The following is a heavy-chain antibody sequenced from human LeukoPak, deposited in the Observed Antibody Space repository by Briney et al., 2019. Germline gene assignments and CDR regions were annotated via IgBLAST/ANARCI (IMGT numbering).Heavy chain of an antibody. Sequence: GGSLRLSCAASGFTFSSYWMSWVRQAPGKGLEWVANIKQDGSEKYYADSVKGRFTISRDNAKNSLYLQMSSLRAEDTAVYYCARYGSGSSYDYWGQGTLVTVSS. D-gene: IGHD3-10*01. CDR1: GFTFSSYW. J-gene: IGHJ4*02. CDR2: IKQDGSEK. V-gene: IGHV3-7*03. CDR3: ARYGSGSSYDY.